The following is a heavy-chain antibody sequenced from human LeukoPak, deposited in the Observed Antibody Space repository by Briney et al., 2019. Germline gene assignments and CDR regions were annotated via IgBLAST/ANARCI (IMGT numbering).Heavy chain of an antibody. CDR3: ARGLGAFDI. CDR2: IYYSGST. Sequence: SETLSLTCTVSGGSISSYYWSWIRQPPGKGLEWIGYIYYSGSTNYNPSLKSRVTISVDTSKNQFSLKLSSVTAADTAVYYCARGLGAFDIWGQGTMVTVSS. D-gene: IGHD7-27*01. V-gene: IGHV4-59*01. J-gene: IGHJ3*02. CDR1: GGSISSYY.